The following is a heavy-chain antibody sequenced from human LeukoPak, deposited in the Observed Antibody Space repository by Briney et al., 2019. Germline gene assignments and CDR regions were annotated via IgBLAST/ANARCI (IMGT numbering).Heavy chain of an antibody. V-gene: IGHV3-15*01. CDR1: GFTFNKAR. J-gene: IGHJ5*02. CDR3: TTGIGADGRAFDP. CDR2: IKSKSDGGAT. Sequence: GGSLRLSCAASGFTFNKARMYWVRRAPGKGLQWVARIKSKSDGGATDYAAPVKGRFTISRGDSKNTVYLQMKSLETEDTGLYSCTTGIGADGRAFDPWGQGTLVTVSS. D-gene: IGHD4/OR15-4a*01.